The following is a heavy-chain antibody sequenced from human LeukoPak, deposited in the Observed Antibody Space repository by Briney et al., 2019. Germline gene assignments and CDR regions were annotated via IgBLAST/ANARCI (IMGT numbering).Heavy chain of an antibody. CDR3: ARDSLTLPPPYDFWSGTDYYYYGMDV. CDR1: GFTFSSYA. V-gene: IGHV3-23*01. CDR2: ISGSGGST. J-gene: IGHJ6*02. D-gene: IGHD3-3*01. Sequence: GGSLRLSCAASGFTFSSYAMSWVRQAPGKGLEWVSAISGSGGSTYYADSVKGRFTISRDNSKSTLYLQMNSLRAEDTAVYYCARDSLTLPPPYDFWSGTDYYYYGMDVWGQGTTVTVSS.